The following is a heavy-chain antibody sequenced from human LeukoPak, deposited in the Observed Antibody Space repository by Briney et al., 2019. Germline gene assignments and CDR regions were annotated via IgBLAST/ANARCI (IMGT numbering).Heavy chain of an antibody. J-gene: IGHJ3*02. Sequence: PSETLSLTCTVSGGSISSSSYYWGWIRQPPGKGLEWIGSIYYSGSTYYNPSLKSRVTISVDTSKNQFSLKLSSVTAADTAVYYCARVDLWSPVNHYYDSSGYLGAFDIWGQGTMVTVSS. CDR2: IYYSGST. D-gene: IGHD3-22*01. CDR1: GGSISSSSYY. CDR3: ARVDLWSPVNHYYDSSGYLGAFDI. V-gene: IGHV4-39*07.